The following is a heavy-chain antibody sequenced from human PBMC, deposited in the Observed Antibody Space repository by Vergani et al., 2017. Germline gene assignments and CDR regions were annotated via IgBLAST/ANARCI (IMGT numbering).Heavy chain of an antibody. CDR3: AGARANXGDNPPYYYYYMDV. Sequence: QVQLVQSGAEVKKPGSSVKVSCKASGGTFSSYAISWVRQAPGQGLEWMGGIIPIFGTANYAQKFQGRVTITADESTSTAYMELSSLRSEDTAVYYCAGARANXGDNPPYYYYYMDVWGKATTVTVSS. D-gene: IGHD4-17*01. V-gene: IGHV1-69*01. CDR2: IIPIFGTA. J-gene: IGHJ6*03. CDR1: GGTFSSYA.